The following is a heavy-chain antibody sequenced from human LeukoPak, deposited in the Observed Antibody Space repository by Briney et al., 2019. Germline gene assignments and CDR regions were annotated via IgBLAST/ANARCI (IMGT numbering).Heavy chain of an antibody. V-gene: IGHV4-39*07. CDR3: ARVGLPYYYGSGSYPYYYYGMDV. J-gene: IGHJ6*02. Sequence: PSETLSLTCTVSGGSISSSSYYWGWIRQPPGKGLEWIGEINHSGSTNYNPSLKSRVTISVDTSKNQFSLKLSSVTAADTAVYYCARVGLPYYYGSGSYPYYYYGMDVWGQGTTVTVSS. CDR2: INHSGST. CDR1: GGSISSSSYY. D-gene: IGHD3-10*01.